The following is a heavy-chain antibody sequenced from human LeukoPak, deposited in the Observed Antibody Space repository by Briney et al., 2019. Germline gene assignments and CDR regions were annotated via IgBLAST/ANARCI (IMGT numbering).Heavy chain of an antibody. D-gene: IGHD2-21*02. V-gene: IGHV4-34*01. J-gene: IGHJ4*02. CDR2: INHSGST. CDR1: GGSFSGYY. CDR3: AREGGGDCYDCPFDY. Sequence: PSETLSLTCAVYGGSFSGYYWSWIRQPPGKGLEWIGEINHSGSTNYNPSLKSRVTISVDTSKNQFSLKLSSVTAADTAVYYCAREGGGDCYDCPFDYWGQGTLVTVSS.